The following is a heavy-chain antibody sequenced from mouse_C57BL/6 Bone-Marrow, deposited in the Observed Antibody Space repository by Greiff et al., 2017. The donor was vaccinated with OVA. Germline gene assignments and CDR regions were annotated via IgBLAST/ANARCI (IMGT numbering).Heavy chain of an antibody. CDR2: ISDGGSYT. Sequence: EVKLVESGGGLVKPGGSLKLSCAASGFTFSSYAMSWVRQTPEKRLEWVATISDGGSYTYYPDNVKGRFTISRDNAKNNLYLQMSHLKSEDTAMYCCARVYYYCSFDYWGQGTTLTVSS. CDR1: GFTFSSYA. V-gene: IGHV5-4*03. CDR3: ARVYYYCSFDY. J-gene: IGHJ2*01. D-gene: IGHD1-1*01.